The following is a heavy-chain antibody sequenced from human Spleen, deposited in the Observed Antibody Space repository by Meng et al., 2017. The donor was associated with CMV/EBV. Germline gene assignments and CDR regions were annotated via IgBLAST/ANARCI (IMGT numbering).Heavy chain of an antibody. Sequence: TVSGGSASSGLSSRSSRRQPPGRGLEWIGSIYYSGNTAYSPSLKSRVSMSIATSQNQFSLTLSSLTAADTAVYYCARGLATASFWFDLWGQGNLVTVSS. J-gene: IGHJ5*02. CDR1: GGSASSGLSS. CDR3: ARGLATASFWFDL. D-gene: IGHD5-18*01. V-gene: IGHV4-61*01. CDR2: IYYSGNT.